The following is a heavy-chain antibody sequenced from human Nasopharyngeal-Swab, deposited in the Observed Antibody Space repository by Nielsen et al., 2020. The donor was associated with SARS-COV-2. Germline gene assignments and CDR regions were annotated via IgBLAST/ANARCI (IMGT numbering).Heavy chain of an antibody. CDR3: ATPWYYYGSGSYGGMDV. J-gene: IGHJ6*02. D-gene: IGHD3-10*01. CDR1: GGSISSSSYY. V-gene: IGHV4-39*01. Sequence: SETLSLTCTVSGGSISSSSYYWGWIRQPPGKGLEWIGSIYYSGSTYYNPFLKSRVTISVDTSKNQFSLKLSSVTAADTAVYYCATPWYYYGSGSYGGMDVWGQGTTVTVSS. CDR2: IYYSGST.